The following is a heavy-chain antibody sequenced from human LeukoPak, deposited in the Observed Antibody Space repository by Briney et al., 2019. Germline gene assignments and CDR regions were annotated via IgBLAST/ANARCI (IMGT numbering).Heavy chain of an antibody. J-gene: IGHJ3*02. V-gene: IGHV3-20*04. CDR1: GFKFDDHG. D-gene: IGHD1-26*01. CDR3: AKDRSFIGLDI. CDR2: LNWNGGRT. Sequence: GGSLRLSCAASGFKFDDHGMSWVRQVPGKGLKWVSGLNWNGGRTGYADSVKGRFTISRDNAKNSLYLQMNSLRAEDTAFYYCAKDRSFIGLDIWGQGTMVIVSS.